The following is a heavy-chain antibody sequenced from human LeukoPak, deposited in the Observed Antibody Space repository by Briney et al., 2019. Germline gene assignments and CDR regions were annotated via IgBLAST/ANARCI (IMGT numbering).Heavy chain of an antibody. CDR3: ARGQYGMDV. J-gene: IGHJ6*02. CDR2: ISSSSTSK. CDR1: GFTFSSYG. V-gene: IGHV3-48*04. Sequence: AGSLRLSCAASGFTFSSYGINWVRQAPGEVLEWVSHISSSSTSKYYADSVKGRFTISRDNAKNSLYLQMNSLRAEDTAVYYCARGQYGMDVWGQGTTVTVSS.